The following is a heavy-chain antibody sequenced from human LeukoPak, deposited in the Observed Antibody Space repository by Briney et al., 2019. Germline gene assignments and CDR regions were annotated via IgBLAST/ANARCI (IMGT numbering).Heavy chain of an antibody. CDR1: GFTFRSYE. CDR2: ISSSCSTI. D-gene: IGHD6-13*01. V-gene: IGHV3-48*03. J-gene: IGHJ6*02. Sequence: GWSLSLSCASSGFTFRSYEMNWVRQAAGKGLAGVSYISSSCSTIYYADSVKGSFTISRDNAKNSLYVQMNSLRAEDTAVYYCARDEPSIAAAGNYYFGMDVWGQGTTVTVSS. CDR3: ARDEPSIAAAGNYYFGMDV.